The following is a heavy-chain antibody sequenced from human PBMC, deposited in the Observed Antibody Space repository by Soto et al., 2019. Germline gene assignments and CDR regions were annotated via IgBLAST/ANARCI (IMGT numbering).Heavy chain of an antibody. CDR1: GFTFSDYY. Sequence: GGSLRLSCAASGFTFSDYYMSWIRRAPGKGLEWVAVISYDGSNKYYADSVKGRFTISRDNSKNTLYLQMNSLRAEDTAVYYCAKDISRPGAATYYYYGMDVWGQGTTVTVSS. D-gene: IGHD2-15*01. J-gene: IGHJ6*02. CDR3: AKDISRPGAATYYYYGMDV. CDR2: ISYDGSNK. V-gene: IGHV3-30*19.